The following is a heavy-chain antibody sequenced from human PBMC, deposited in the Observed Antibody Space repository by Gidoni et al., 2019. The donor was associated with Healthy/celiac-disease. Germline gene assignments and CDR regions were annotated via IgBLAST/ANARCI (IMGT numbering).Heavy chain of an antibody. V-gene: IGHV3-7*01. CDR3: ARVNELAAAGTLFFYYGMDV. CDR1: GFTFSSYW. CDR2: IKQDGSEK. J-gene: IGHJ6*02. D-gene: IGHD6-13*01. Sequence: EVQLVESGGGLVQPGGSLRLSCAASGFTFSSYWMSWVRQAPGKGLEWVANIKQDGSEKYYVDSVKGRFTISRDNAKNSLYLQMNSLRAEDTAVYYCARVNELAAAGTLFFYYGMDVWGQGTTVTVSS.